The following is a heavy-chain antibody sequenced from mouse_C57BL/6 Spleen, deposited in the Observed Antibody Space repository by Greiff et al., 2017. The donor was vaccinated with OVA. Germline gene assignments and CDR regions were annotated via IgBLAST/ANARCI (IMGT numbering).Heavy chain of an antibody. Sequence: EVNVVESGGDLVKPGGSLKLSCAASGFTFSSYGMSWVRQTPDTRLEWVATISSGGSYTYYPDSVKGRFTISRDNAKNTLYLQMSSLKSEDTAMYYCARHYDYDDGYYFDYWGQGTTLTVSS. CDR3: ARHYDYDDGYYFDY. V-gene: IGHV5-6*01. CDR2: ISSGGSYT. D-gene: IGHD2-4*01. CDR1: GFTFSSYG. J-gene: IGHJ2*01.